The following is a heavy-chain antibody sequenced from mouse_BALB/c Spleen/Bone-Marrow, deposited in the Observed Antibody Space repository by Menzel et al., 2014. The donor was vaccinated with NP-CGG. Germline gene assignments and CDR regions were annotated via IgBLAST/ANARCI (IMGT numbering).Heavy chain of an antibody. CDR3: ARGGYGSSYWFAY. J-gene: IGHJ3*01. D-gene: IGHD1-1*01. V-gene: IGHV4-1*02. Sequence: EVKLVESEGGLVQPGGSLKLSCAASGFDFSRYWMSWVRQAPGKGLEWIGEINPDSSTINYTPSLKDKFIISRDNAKNTLYLQMSKVRSEDTALYYCARGGYGSSYWFAYWGQGTLVTVSA. CDR1: GFDFSRYW. CDR2: INPDSSTI.